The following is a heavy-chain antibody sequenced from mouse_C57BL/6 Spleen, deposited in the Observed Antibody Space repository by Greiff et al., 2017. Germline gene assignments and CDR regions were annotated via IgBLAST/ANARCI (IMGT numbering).Heavy chain of an antibody. CDR3: ARGYDGYYVFDY. V-gene: IGHV1-19*01. CDR2: INPYNGGT. D-gene: IGHD2-3*01. CDR1: GYTFTDYY. Sequence: EVKLMESGPVLVKPGASVKMSCKASGYTFTDYYMNWVKQSHGKSLEWIGVINPYNGGTSYNQKFKGKATLTVDKSSSTAYMELNSLTSEDSAVYYCARGYDGYYVFDYWGQGTTLTVSS. J-gene: IGHJ2*01.